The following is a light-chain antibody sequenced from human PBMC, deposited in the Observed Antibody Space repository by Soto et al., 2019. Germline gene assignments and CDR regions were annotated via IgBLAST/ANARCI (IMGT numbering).Light chain of an antibody. J-gene: IGLJ3*02. Sequence: QPVLTQSPSASASLGASVKLTCALSSGHSSYAIAWHQQQPEKGPRALMKLNSDGSHTRGDGIPDRFSGSSSGAERYLTISSPQSEDEADYYCQTWGTGILVFGGGTKVTVL. CDR1: SGHSSYA. CDR3: QTWGTGILV. CDR2: LNSDGSH. V-gene: IGLV4-69*01.